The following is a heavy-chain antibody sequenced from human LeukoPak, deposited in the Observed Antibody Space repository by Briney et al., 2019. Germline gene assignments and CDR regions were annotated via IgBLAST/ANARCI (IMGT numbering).Heavy chain of an antibody. CDR3: ARKLAPVFDY. CDR2: INQDESEK. J-gene: IGHJ4*02. D-gene: IGHD2-2*01. V-gene: IGHV3-7*03. Sequence: PGGSLRLSCAASGFTVSSNYMSWVRQAPGKGLEWVANINQDESEKYCVDSVKGRFTISRDNAKKSLFLQMNSLRAEDTAVYYCARKLAPVFDYWGQGTLVTVSS. CDR1: GFTVSSNY.